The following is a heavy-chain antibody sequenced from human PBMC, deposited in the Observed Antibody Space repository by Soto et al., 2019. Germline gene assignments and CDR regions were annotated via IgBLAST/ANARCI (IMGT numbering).Heavy chain of an antibody. CDR3: AHRVTVANPAVFDY. V-gene: IGHV2-5*02. J-gene: IGHJ4*02. CDR2: IFWDGDT. Sequence: QITLRESGPTLVKPAQTLTLTCTVSGVSLSTSGVGMSWIRQPPGKAPEWLALIFWDGDTRYRPSLRNRLTITQDTSKNQVVLKFSDMDPVDTGTYYCAHRVTVANPAVFDYWGPGSLVTVSS. D-gene: IGHD5-12*01. CDR1: GVSLSTSGVG.